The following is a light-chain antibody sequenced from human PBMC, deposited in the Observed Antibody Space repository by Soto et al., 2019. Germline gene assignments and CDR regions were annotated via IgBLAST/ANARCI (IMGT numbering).Light chain of an antibody. CDR3: QHYNAYSRT. Sequence: DIHMTQSPSTLSASVGDRVTITCRASQSISIWLAWYQQNPGKAPNLLIYKTSSLESGDPSRFSGSGSGTAFTLTISSLRHDDFATYYCQHYNAYSRTLGQGTKVELK. J-gene: IGKJ1*01. V-gene: IGKV1-5*03. CDR2: KTS. CDR1: QSISIW.